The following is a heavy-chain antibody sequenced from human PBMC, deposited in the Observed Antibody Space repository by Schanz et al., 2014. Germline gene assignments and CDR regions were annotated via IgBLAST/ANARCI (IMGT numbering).Heavy chain of an antibody. J-gene: IGHJ3*02. CDR1: GFTFSSYA. Sequence: EVQLLESGGGLVQPGGSLRLSCAVSGFTFSSYAMSWVRQAPGKGLEWVSTISGGGGGYRPYADSVKGRFTISRDNSINTLSLQMNSLSADDTAVYYCARDRWDWNNAFDIWGQGTMVTVSS. CDR3: ARDRWDWNNAFDI. D-gene: IGHD1-1*01. CDR2: ISGGGGGYR. V-gene: IGHV3-23*01.